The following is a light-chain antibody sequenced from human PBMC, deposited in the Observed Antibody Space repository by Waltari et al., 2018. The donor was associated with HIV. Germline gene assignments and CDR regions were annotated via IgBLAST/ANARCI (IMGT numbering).Light chain of an antibody. Sequence: QVVVTQEPSLSVSPRGTVTVTCAPVAGTVSRNHYTHWFQLKPGQAPRTLIYDTEKRHPWTPGRVAGSLIGGRAALMLAGALPDDEADYYCLLSYFGVRVFGGGTKLTV. CDR2: DTE. CDR3: LLSYFGVRV. V-gene: IGLV7-46*01. CDR1: AGTVSRNHY. J-gene: IGLJ3*02.